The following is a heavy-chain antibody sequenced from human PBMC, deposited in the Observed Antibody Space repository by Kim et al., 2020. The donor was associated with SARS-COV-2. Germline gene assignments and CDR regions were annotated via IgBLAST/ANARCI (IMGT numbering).Heavy chain of an antibody. J-gene: IGHJ5*02. V-gene: IGHV5-51*01. Sequence: RRSFQGQVTISADKSISTAYLQGSSLKASDTAMYYCARGGSGSYYWFDPWGQGTLVTVSS. D-gene: IGHD3-10*01. CDR3: ARGGSGSYYWFDP.